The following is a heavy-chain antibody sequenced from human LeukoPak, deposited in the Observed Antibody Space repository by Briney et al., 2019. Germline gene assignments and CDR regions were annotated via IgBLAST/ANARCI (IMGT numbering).Heavy chain of an antibody. CDR2: ISYDGSNK. CDR3: ARVGPSGDYDDAFDI. V-gene: IGHV3-30*03. CDR1: GFTFSSYG. Sequence: GGSLRLSCAASGFTFSSYGMHWVRQAPGKGLEGVAVISYDGSNKYYVDSVKGRFTISRDNAKNSLYLQMNSLRAEDTAVYYCARVGPSGDYDDAFDIWGQGTMVTVSS. D-gene: IGHD4-17*01. J-gene: IGHJ3*02.